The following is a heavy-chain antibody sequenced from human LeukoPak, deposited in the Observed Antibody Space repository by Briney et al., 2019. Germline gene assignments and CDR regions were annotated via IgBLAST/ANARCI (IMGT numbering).Heavy chain of an antibody. CDR2: IDSGGGST. CDR3: AIADGSGYRQY. V-gene: IGHV3-23*05. J-gene: IGHJ4*02. CDR1: DYTLSNYA. Sequence: GGSLTLSCVVSDYTLSNYAMSWVRQAPGQGLEWVSSIDSGGGSTYYADSVKGRFTISRDNSKNTLYLQMNSLRAEDTAIYYCAIADGSGYRQYWGQGTLVTVSS. D-gene: IGHD3-22*01.